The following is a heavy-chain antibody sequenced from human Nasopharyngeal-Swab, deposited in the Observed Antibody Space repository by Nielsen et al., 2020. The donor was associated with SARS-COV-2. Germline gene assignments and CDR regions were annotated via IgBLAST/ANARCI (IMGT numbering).Heavy chain of an antibody. D-gene: IGHD4-17*01. CDR2: IGTSSTPI. Sequence: GESLKISCAASGFTLSTYSMDWVRQVPGKGLEWVAHIGTSSTPIYYADSVRGRFSISRDNAKNSLSLLMSTLRGEDTAVYYCARDAPAHYGAFYWGRGTLVTVSS. V-gene: IGHV3-48*01. J-gene: IGHJ4*02. CDR3: ARDAPAHYGAFY. CDR1: GFTLSTYS.